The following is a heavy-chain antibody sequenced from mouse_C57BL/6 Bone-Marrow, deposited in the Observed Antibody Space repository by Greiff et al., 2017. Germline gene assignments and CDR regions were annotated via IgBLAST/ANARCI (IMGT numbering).Heavy chain of an antibody. CDR3: TTLYSLDY. CDR2: IDPENGDT. V-gene: IGHV14-4*01. D-gene: IGHD2-12*01. CDR1: GFNIKDDY. Sequence: EVQLQQSGAELVRPGASVKLSCTASGFNIKDDYMHWVKQRPEQGLEWIGWIDPENGDTAYASKFQGKATITADTSSNTAYLQLSSLTSEDTAVYYCTTLYSLDYWGQGTTLTVSS. J-gene: IGHJ2*01.